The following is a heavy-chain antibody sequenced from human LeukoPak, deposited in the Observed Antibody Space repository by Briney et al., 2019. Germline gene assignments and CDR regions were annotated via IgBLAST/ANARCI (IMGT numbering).Heavy chain of an antibody. CDR3: TKDLAC. V-gene: IGHV3-15*01. Sequence: PGGSLRLSCAASGFAFTDAWMSWVRQTPGRGLEYIGRIKSKSDGGTVAYAAPVKGRFTISRDDSQNTLFLQMSSLKTEDTAVYYCTKDLACWGQGTLVTVPS. CDR1: GFAFTDAW. J-gene: IGHJ4*02. CDR2: IKSKSDGGTV.